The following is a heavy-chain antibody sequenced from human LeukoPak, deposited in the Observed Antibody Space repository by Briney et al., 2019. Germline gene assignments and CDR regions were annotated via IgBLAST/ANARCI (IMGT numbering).Heavy chain of an antibody. CDR2: ISSSGSTI. CDR3: ARAEYYYGSGSPDAFDI. CDR1: GFTFSDYY. V-gene: IGHV3-11*04. Sequence: GGSLRLSCAASGFTFSDYYMSWIRQAPGKGLEWVSYISSSGSTIYYADSVKGRFTISRDNAKNSLYLQMNSLRAGDTAVYCCARAEYYYGSGSPDAFDIWGQGTMVTVSS. D-gene: IGHD3-10*01. J-gene: IGHJ3*02.